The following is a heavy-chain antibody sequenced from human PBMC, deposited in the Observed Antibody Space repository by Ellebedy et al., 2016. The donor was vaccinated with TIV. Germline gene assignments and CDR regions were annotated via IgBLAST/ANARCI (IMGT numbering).Heavy chain of an antibody. CDR2: IFIDGTT. CDR3: ARETFNDVDLNVWGLFDI. V-gene: IGHV3-66*01. CDR1: ELTVSSEY. Sequence: GGSLRLSCAASELTVSSEYMSWVRQAPGKGLEWVSVIFIDGTTYYADPVRGRFTISRDTSKNALHLQLHSLRAEDTALYYCARETFNDVDLNVWGLFDIWGQGTMVTVSS. J-gene: IGHJ3*02. D-gene: IGHD2-8*01.